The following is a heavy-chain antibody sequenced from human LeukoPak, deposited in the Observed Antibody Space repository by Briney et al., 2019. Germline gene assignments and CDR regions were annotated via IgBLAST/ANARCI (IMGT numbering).Heavy chain of an antibody. CDR1: GFTFSSYA. V-gene: IGHV3-23*01. CDR2: ISGSGGST. Sequence: QAGGSLRLSCAASGFTFSSYAMSWVSQAPGKGLEWVSAISGSGGSTYYADSVKGRFTISRDNSKNTLYLQMNSLRAEDTAVYYCAKDRGRGLRLGELSSWGQGTLVTVSS. D-gene: IGHD3-16*02. J-gene: IGHJ5*02. CDR3: AKDRGRGLRLGELSS.